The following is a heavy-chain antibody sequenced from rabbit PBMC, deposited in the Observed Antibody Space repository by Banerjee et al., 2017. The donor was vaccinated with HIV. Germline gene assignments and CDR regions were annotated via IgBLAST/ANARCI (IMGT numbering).Heavy chain of an antibody. CDR2: IYTGSDST. J-gene: IGHJ4*01. CDR3: ARGPAGDAGYGYPYFNF. CDR1: GIDFSNYYY. Sequence: QSLEESGGDLVKPGASLTLTCTASGIDFSNYYYMCWVRQAPGKGLEWIGCIYTGSDSTYYATWAKGRFTISKASSTTVTLQMATLTAADTATYFCARGPAGDAGYGYPYFNFWGPGTLVTVS. D-gene: IGHD6-1*01. V-gene: IGHV1S40*01.